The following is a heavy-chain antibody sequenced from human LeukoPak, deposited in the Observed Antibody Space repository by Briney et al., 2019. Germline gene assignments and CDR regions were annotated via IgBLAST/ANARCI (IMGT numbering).Heavy chain of an antibody. V-gene: IGHV4-34*01. CDR2: INHSGST. J-gene: IGHJ4*02. CDR3: ARVFIGAIEREHFDY. Sequence: SETLSLTCAVYGGSFSGYYWSWIRQPPGKGLEWIGEINHSGSTNYNPSLKSRVTISVDTSKSQFSLKLSSVTAADTAVYYCARVFIGAIEREHFDYWGQGTLDTVSS. CDR1: GGSFSGYY. D-gene: IGHD1-1*01.